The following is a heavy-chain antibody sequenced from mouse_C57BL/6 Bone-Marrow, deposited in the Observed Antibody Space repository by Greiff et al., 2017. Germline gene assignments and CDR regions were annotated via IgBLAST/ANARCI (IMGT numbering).Heavy chain of an antibody. J-gene: IGHJ2*01. V-gene: IGHV1-66*01. CDR1: GYSFTSYY. D-gene: IGHD1-1*01. CDR3: ARDYYGSSGDFDY. Sequence: QVQLQQSGPELVKPGASVKISCKASGYSFTSYYIHWVKQRPGQGLEWIGWIYPGSGNTKYNEKFKGKATLTADTSSSTAYMQLSSLTSEDSAVYYCARDYYGSSGDFDYWGQGTTLTVSS. CDR2: IYPGSGNT.